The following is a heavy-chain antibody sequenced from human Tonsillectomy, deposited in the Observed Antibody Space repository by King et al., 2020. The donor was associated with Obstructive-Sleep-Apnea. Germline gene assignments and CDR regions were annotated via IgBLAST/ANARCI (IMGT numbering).Heavy chain of an antibody. CDR1: GDSVSSNSAV. J-gene: IGHJ6*02. CDR3: TRYILAPRDYGRWYFSYAMDV. V-gene: IGHV6-1*01. CDR2: TYFRSKWYS. Sequence: VQLQQSGPGLVKPSQTLSLTCAISGDSVSSNSAVWNWIRQSPSRGLEWLGRTYFRSKWYSDYAVSVKSRLTINADTSKNQFSLHLNSVAPEDTAVYYCTRYILAPRDYGRWYFSYAMDVWGQGTTVIVSS. D-gene: IGHD4-17*01.